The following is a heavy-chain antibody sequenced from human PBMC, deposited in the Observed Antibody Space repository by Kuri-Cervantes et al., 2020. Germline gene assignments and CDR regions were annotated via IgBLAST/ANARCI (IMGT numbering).Heavy chain of an antibody. CDR1: GCTFDDYA. CDR2: ISWNSGSI. J-gene: IGHJ6*02. V-gene: IGHV3-9*01. Sequence: SLKISCAASGCTFDDYAMHWVRQAPGKGLEWVSGISWNSGSIGYADSVKGRFTISRDNAKNSLYLQMNSLRAEDTAVYYCARDKGFGELSQYGMDVWGQGTTVTVSS. CDR3: ARDKGFGELSQYGMDV. D-gene: IGHD3-10*01.